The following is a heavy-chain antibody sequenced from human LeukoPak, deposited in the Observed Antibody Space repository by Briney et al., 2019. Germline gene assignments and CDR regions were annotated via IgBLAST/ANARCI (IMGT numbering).Heavy chain of an antibody. J-gene: IGHJ5*02. Sequence: SETLSLTCTVSGGSISSSSYCWGWIRQPPGKGLEWIGSIYYSGSTYYNPSLRSRVTIAVDTSKNQFSLKLSSVTAADTAVYYCARGIGYSSSWYRYNWFDPWGQGTLVTVSS. V-gene: IGHV4-39*01. CDR1: GGSISSSSYC. D-gene: IGHD6-13*01. CDR2: IYYSGST. CDR3: ARGIGYSSSWYRYNWFDP.